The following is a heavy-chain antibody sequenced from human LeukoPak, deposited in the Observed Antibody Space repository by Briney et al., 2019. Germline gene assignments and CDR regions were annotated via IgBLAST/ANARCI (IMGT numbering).Heavy chain of an antibody. J-gene: IGHJ5*02. Sequence: SETLSLTCTVSGYSISSGYYWGWIRQPPGKGLEWIGSIYYSGSTYYNPSLKSRVTISVDTSKNQFSLKLSSVTAADTAVYYCARGSPPYYDFWSGYPNWFDPWGQGTLVTVSS. CDR1: GYSISSGYY. CDR3: ARGSPPYYDFWSGYPNWFDP. D-gene: IGHD3-3*01. CDR2: IYYSGST. V-gene: IGHV4-38-2*02.